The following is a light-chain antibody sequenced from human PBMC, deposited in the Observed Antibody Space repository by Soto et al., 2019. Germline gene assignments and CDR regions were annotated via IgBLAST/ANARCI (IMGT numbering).Light chain of an antibody. CDR3: QQSGSTPPYT. CDR2: GVS. CDR1: QSVSSSY. Sequence: EIVLTQSPGTLSLSPGERATLSCRASQSVSSSYLAWYQQKPDQAPRLLIYGVSVRATGIPDRFSGSGCGTDFNFTIRRLEPEDFAVYYCQQSGSTPPYTFGQGTKLEIK. V-gene: IGKV3-20*01. J-gene: IGKJ2*01.